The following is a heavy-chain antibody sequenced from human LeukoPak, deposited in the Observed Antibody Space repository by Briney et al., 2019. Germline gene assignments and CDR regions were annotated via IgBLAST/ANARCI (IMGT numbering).Heavy chain of an antibody. J-gene: IGHJ4*02. V-gene: IGHV1-2*02. Sequence: ASVKVSCKASGYTFTSYYMHWVRQAPGQGLEWMGWINPNSGGTNYAQKFQGRVTMTRDTSISTAYMELSRLRSDDTAVYYCARVSCTNGVCYTTFDFWGQGTLVTVSS. CDR1: GYTFTSYY. CDR3: ARVSCTNGVCYTTFDF. D-gene: IGHD2-8*01. CDR2: INPNSGGT.